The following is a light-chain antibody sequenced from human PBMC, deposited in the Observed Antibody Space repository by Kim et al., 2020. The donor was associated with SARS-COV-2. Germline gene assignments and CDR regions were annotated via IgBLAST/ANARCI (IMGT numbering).Light chain of an antibody. J-gene: IGKJ1*01. CDR2: DAS. CDR3: RQRSSWPLT. Sequence: LSPGERATLSCRASETITNYVGWYQQRPGQPPRLLIYDASKMATGIPARFSGSGSGTDFTLIISSLEPEDSAVYFCRQRSSWPLTFGQGTKVDIK. V-gene: IGKV3-11*01. CDR1: ETITNY.